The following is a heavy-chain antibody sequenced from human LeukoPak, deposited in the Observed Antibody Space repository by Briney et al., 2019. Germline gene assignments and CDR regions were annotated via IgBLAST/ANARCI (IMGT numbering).Heavy chain of an antibody. CDR3: AKGPTLTSFGS. CDR2: IYSGGST. D-gene: IGHD4-17*01. V-gene: IGHV3-53*01. J-gene: IGHJ4*01. Sequence: PGGSLRLSCAVSGFTVSSNYMSWVRQAPGKGLEWVSVIYSGGSTYYADSVKGRFTISRDNSKNTLYLQMNSLRAEDTAVYYCAKGPTLTSFGSWGQGTLVTVSS. CDR1: GFTVSSNY.